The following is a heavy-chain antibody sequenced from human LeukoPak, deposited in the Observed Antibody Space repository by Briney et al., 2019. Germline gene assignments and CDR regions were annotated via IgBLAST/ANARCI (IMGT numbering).Heavy chain of an antibody. CDR1: GDSVSSADYS. V-gene: IGHV4-30-2*01. J-gene: IGHJ6*02. CDR3: ARNDSHYGLDV. Sequence: SETLSLTCAVSGDSVSSADYSWSWIRRPPGKGLEWVGQISNSGSTYYHPSLKSRATISLDTSQKQFSLKLPSLTAADTAVYYCARNDSHYGLDVWGRGTTVTVSS. CDR2: ISNSGST. D-gene: IGHD1-1*01.